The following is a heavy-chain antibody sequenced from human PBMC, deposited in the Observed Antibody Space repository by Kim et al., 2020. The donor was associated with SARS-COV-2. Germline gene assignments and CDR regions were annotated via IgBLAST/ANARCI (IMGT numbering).Heavy chain of an antibody. Sequence: YNPSLKRRVTISVDTSKNQFSLKLSSVTAADTAVYYCARGALTYQLLLDYWGQGTLVTVSS. V-gene: IGHV4-59*09. D-gene: IGHD2-2*01. CDR3: ARGALTYQLLLDY. J-gene: IGHJ4*02.